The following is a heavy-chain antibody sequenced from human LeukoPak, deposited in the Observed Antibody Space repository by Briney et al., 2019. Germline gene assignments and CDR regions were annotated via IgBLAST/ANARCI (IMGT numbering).Heavy chain of an antibody. D-gene: IGHD4-17*01. J-gene: IGHJ4*02. CDR2: ISSSSSYI. Sequence: PGGSLRLSCAASGFTFSSYTLNWVRQAPGKGLEWVSSISSSSSYIYYADSVKGRFTISRDNAKNSLYLQMNTLRADDTAVYYCARDRFGEYGLDYWGQGTLVTVSS. CDR1: GFTFSSYT. CDR3: ARDRFGEYGLDY. V-gene: IGHV3-21*01.